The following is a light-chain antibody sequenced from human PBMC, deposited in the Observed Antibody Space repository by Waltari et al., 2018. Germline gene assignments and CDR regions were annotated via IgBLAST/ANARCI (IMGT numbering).Light chain of an antibody. CDR1: SNDV. CDR2: EVS. CDR3: SSYAGRKL. Sequence: QSALTQPPSASGSPGQSVTISCTGTSNDVSWYQQHPGKAPKVIIYEVSKRPSGGPDRISCSKSGNTASLTVAGLQAEDEADYYCSSYAGRKLFGGGTKLTVL. J-gene: IGLJ3*02. V-gene: IGLV2-8*01.